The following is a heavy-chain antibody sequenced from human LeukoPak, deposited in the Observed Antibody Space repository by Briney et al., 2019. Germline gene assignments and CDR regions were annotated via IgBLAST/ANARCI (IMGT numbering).Heavy chain of an antibody. J-gene: IGHJ4*02. D-gene: IGHD2-21*02. CDR3: ARSRRASHYYFDY. CDR2: ISSSTFSI. CDR1: GFTFSSYT. Sequence: QAGGSLRLSCAASGFTFSSYTMNWVRQAPGKGLEWVSNISSSTFSISYADSVKGRFTISRDNAKNSLYLQLNSLRDEDTAEYYCARSRRASHYYFDYWGQGALVIVSA. V-gene: IGHV3-48*02.